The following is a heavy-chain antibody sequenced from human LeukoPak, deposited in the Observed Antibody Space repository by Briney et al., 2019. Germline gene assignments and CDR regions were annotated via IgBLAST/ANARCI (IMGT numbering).Heavy chain of an antibody. V-gene: IGHV3-11*04. Sequence: GGSLRLSCAGSGFILSDYYMNWIRQAPGKGLEWVSSISSSGNSIYYADSVRGRFTISRDNANNSVFLQMDGLRAEDTAVYYCATYTNWVAGDVWGQGTSVSVSS. J-gene: IGHJ6*02. CDR2: ISSSGNSI. CDR3: ATYTNWVAGDV. D-gene: IGHD1-1*01. CDR1: GFILSDYY.